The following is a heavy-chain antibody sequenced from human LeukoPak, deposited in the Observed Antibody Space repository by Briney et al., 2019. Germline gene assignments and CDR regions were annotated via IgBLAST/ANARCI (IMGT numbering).Heavy chain of an antibody. CDR2: IYYSGST. V-gene: IGHV4-59*01. J-gene: IGHJ4*02. CDR1: GDSISNYY. CDR3: ASSSLMAFDY. D-gene: IGHD2-8*01. Sequence: PSETLSLTCTVSGDSISNYYWSWIRQPPGKGLEWIGYIYYSGSTNYNPSLKSRVTVSVDRSKNQFSLKLSSVTAADTAVYYCASSSLMAFDYWGQGTLVTVSS.